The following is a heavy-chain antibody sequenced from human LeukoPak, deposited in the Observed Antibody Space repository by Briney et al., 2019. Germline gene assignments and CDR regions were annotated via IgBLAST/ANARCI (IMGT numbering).Heavy chain of an antibody. J-gene: IGHJ5*02. D-gene: IGHD2-2*01. Sequence: SETLSLTCTVSGGSISSSSYYWGWIRQPPGKGLEWIGSIYYSGSTYYNPSLKSRVTMSVDTSKNQFSLKLSSVTAADTAVYYCARGVVVPAANNWFDPWGQGTLVTVSS. CDR3: ARGVVVPAANNWFDP. CDR2: IYYSGST. V-gene: IGHV4-39*07. CDR1: GGSISSSSYY.